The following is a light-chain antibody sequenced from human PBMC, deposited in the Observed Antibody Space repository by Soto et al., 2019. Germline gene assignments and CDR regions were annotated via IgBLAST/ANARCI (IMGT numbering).Light chain of an antibody. V-gene: IGKV3-15*01. CDR3: QQYDNWPWT. Sequence: EIVMTQSPATLSVSPGVIATLSCMASQSISGTLAWYQQKPGQAPRLLIYGASTRAAGFPARFSGSGSGTDFTLTISSLQSEDFAVYYCQQYDNWPWTFGQGTKVDIK. CDR2: GAS. CDR1: QSISGT. J-gene: IGKJ1*01.